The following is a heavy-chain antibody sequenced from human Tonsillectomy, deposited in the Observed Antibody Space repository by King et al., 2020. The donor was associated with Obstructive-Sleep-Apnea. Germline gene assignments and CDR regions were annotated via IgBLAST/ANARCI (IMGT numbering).Heavy chain of an antibody. V-gene: IGHV4-59*01. CDR1: GGSISTYY. J-gene: IGHJ4*02. D-gene: IGHD1-1*01. Sequence: LQLQESGPGLVKPSETLSLTCTVSGGSISTYYWTWIRQPPGKGLEWIGHIYYTGSTNYNPSLKSRVTILVDTSKNQFSLKLSSVTAADTAVYYCARDRGGKPLDSWGQGALVTVSS. CDR2: IYYTGST. CDR3: ARDRGGKPLDS.